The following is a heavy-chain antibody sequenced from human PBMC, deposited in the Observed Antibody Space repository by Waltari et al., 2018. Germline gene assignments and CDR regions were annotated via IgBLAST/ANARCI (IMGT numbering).Heavy chain of an antibody. CDR2: ISYEGSNK. V-gene: IGHV3-30*01. D-gene: IGHD1-26*01. CDR1: GFTFSSYA. CDR3: AREPTSNLGSYSGFDY. Sequence: QVQLVESGGGVVQPGRSLRLSCAASGFTFSSYAMHWVRQAPGKGLGWVAVISYEGSNKSDADSVKGRFTISRDNSKNTLYLQMNSLRAEDTAVYYCAREPTSNLGSYSGFDYWGQGTLVTVSS. J-gene: IGHJ4*02.